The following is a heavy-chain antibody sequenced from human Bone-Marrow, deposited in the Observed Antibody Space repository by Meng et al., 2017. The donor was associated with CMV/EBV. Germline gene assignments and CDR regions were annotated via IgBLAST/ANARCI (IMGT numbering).Heavy chain of an antibody. CDR1: GGTFSSYT. Sequence: SVKVSCKASGGTFSSYTISWVRQAPGQGLEWMGRIIPILGIANYAQKFQGRVTITADKSTSTAYMELRSLRSEDTAVYYCAIVRGDKPQKYYYYYYGMDVWGQGTTVTVSS. CDR3: AIVRGDKPQKYYYYYYGMDV. V-gene: IGHV1-69*02. CDR2: IIPILGIA. J-gene: IGHJ6*02. D-gene: IGHD2-21*02.